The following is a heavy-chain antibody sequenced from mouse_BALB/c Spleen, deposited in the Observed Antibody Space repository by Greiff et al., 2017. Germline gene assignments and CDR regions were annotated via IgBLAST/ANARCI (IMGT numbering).Heavy chain of an antibody. J-gene: IGHJ4*01. CDR2: ISSGSSTI. CDR1: GFTFSSFG. CDR3: ARSHYGNSFYAMDY. V-gene: IGHV5-17*02. D-gene: IGHD2-1*01. Sequence: EVMLVESGGGLVQPGGSRKLSCAASGFTFSSFGMHWVRQAPEKGLEWVAYISSGSSTIYYADTVKGRFTISRDNPKNTLFLQMTSLRSEDTAMYYCARSHYGNSFYAMDYWGQGTSVTVSS.